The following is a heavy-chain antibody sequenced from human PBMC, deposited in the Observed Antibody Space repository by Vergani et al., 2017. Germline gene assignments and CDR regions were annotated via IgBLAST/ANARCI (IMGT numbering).Heavy chain of an antibody. CDR3: VKDIAASGNYWYFDL. CDR1: GFTFDDYA. V-gene: IGHV3-9*01. Sequence: EVQLVESGGGLVQPDRSLRLSCAASGFTFDDYAMHWVRQAPGKGLEWVSGISWNSGSIGYADSVKGRFTISRDNAKNSLYLQMNSLRAEDTALYYCVKDIAASGNYWYFDLWGRGTLVTVSS. D-gene: IGHD6-13*01. CDR2: ISWNSGSI. J-gene: IGHJ2*01.